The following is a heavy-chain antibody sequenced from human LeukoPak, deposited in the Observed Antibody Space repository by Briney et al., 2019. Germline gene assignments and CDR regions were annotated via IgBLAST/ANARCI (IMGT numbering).Heavy chain of an antibody. V-gene: IGHV3-7*01. J-gene: IGHJ4*02. CDR2: IKEDGSEK. CDR3: ARDYGDFFFDY. Sequence: PGWSLRVSCAASGFTFSSYWMSWVRQAPGKGLEWVANIKEDGSEKYYVDSVKGRFTISRDNAKNSLYLQMNSLRAEDTAVYYCARDYGDFFFDYWGQGTLVTVSS. D-gene: IGHD4-17*01. CDR1: GFTFSSYW.